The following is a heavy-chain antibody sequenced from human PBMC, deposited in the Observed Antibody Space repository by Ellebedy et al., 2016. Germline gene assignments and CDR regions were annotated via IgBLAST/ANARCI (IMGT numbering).Heavy chain of an antibody. CDR3: ARDMTVTTFHYYYYGMDV. CDR1: GFTFTSYS. D-gene: IGHD4-17*01. Sequence: GESLKISXAVSGFTFTSYSMKWVRQTPGKGLEWVSYISPTSGSTIYYADSVKGRFTISRDNAKNSVYLQMNSLRAEDTAVYYCARDMTVTTFHYYYYGMDVWGQGTTVTVSS. V-gene: IGHV3-48*01. CDR2: ISPTSGSTI. J-gene: IGHJ6*02.